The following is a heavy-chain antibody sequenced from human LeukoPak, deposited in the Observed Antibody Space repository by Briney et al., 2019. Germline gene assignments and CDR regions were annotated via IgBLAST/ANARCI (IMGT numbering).Heavy chain of an antibody. CDR1: GVSVSSYY. V-gene: IGHV4-59*02. D-gene: IGHD2-21*02. J-gene: IGHJ3*02. Sequence: SQTLSLTCTVSGVSVSSYYWSWLRQPPGKGLEWIGYIYYSGSTNYNPSLKSRVTISVDTSKNQFSLKLSSVTAADTAVYYCARDPYCGGDCYSGAFDIWGQGTMVTVSS. CDR2: IYYSGST. CDR3: ARDPYCGGDCYSGAFDI.